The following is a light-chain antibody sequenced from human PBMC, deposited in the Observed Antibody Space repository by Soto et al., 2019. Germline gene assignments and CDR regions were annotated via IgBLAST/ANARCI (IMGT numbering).Light chain of an antibody. CDR1: QSVSSSH. J-gene: IGKJ2*01. Sequence: ELVLTQSPGTLSSSPGERATLSCRASQSVSSSHLAWYQQKPGQAPRLLIYGASSRATDIPDRFSGSGSGTDFTLTISRLEPEDFAVYFCQQYGDSPMYTFGQGTKLEI. V-gene: IGKV3-20*01. CDR2: GAS. CDR3: QQYGDSPMYT.